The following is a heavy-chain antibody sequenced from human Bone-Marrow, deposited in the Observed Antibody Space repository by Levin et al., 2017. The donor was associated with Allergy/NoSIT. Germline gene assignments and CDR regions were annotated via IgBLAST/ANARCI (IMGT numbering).Heavy chain of an antibody. CDR3: ARGSQWLVRDFDY. V-gene: IGHV3-66*01. Sequence: GGSLRLSCAASGFTVSTSYMSWVRQAPGKGLEWVSLIHSGGNTYYADSLKGRFTISTDSSKNSLHLQMNDLRPGDTAMYYCARGSQWLVRDFDYWGQGTLVTVSS. D-gene: IGHD6-19*01. J-gene: IGHJ4*02. CDR1: GFTVSTSY. CDR2: IHSGGNT.